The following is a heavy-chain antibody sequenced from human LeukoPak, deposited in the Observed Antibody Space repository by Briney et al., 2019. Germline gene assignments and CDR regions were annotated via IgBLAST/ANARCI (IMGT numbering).Heavy chain of an antibody. J-gene: IGHJ6*02. CDR2: IIPIFGTA. V-gene: IGHV1-69*13. CDR1: GGTFSSYA. Sequence: SVKVSCKASGGTFSSYAISWVRQAPGQGLEWMGGIIPIFGTANYAQKFQGRVTITADESTSTAYMELSSLRSEDTAVYYCARAGSNGWGYYYYYGMDVWGQGTTVTVSS. D-gene: IGHD2-2*01. CDR3: ARAGSNGWGYYYYYGMDV.